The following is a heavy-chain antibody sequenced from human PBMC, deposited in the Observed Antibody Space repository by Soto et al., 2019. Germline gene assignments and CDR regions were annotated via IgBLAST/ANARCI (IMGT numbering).Heavy chain of an antibody. Sequence: GGSLRLSCAASGFTVSSNYMSWVRQAPGKGLEWVSVIYSGGSTYYADSVKGRFTISRHNSKNTLNLQMNSLRAEDTAVYYCARDDKRSDSGDYYYYMDVWGKGTTVTVSS. CDR2: IYSGGST. J-gene: IGHJ6*03. CDR1: GFTVSSNY. V-gene: IGHV3-53*04. CDR3: ARDDKRSDSGDYYYYMDV.